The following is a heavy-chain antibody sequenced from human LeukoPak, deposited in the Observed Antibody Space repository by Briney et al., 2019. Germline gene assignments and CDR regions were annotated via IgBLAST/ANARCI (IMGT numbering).Heavy chain of an antibody. Sequence: GGSLRLSCAASGFTFSSYAMSWVRQAPGKGLEWVSAISGSGGSTYYADSVKGRFTISRDNSKNTLYLQMNSLRAEDTAVYYCAKDRLWRDYYDSSGYYYGSDYWGQGTLVTVSS. CDR3: AKDRLWRDYYDSSGYYYGSDY. D-gene: IGHD3-22*01. J-gene: IGHJ4*02. V-gene: IGHV3-23*01. CDR2: ISGSGGST. CDR1: GFTFSSYA.